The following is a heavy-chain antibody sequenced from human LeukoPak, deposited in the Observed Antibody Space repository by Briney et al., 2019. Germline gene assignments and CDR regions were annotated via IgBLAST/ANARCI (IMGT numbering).Heavy chain of an antibody. CDR3: AREDSGISDNAFDI. D-gene: IGHD1-26*01. CDR1: GGSISTNNW. CDR2: IHHSGST. Sequence: SETLSLTCAVSGGSISTNNWWTWVRQPPGKGLEWIGEIHHSGSTDYNPSLKSRVTMSIDTSRNQFSLKLSSVTAADTAMYYCAREDSGISDNAFDIWGQGTMVTISS. V-gene: IGHV4-4*02. J-gene: IGHJ3*02.